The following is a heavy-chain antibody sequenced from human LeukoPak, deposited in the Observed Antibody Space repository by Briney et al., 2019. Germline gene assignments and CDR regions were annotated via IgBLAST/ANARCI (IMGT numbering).Heavy chain of an antibody. Sequence: GGSLRLSCAASGFTFSSYSMNWVRQAPGKGLEWVSYISSSSTIYYADSVKGRFTISRDNAKNSLYLQMNSLRAEDTAVYYCARGDSGSYPRDAFDIWGQGTMVTVSS. CDR3: ARGDSGSYPRDAFDI. D-gene: IGHD1-26*01. J-gene: IGHJ3*02. V-gene: IGHV3-48*04. CDR2: ISSSSTI. CDR1: GFTFSSYS.